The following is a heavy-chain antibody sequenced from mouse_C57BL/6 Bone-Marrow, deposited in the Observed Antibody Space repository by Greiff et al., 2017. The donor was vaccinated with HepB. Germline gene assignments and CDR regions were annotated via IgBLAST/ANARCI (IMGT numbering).Heavy chain of an antibody. CDR2: IYPRSGNT. Sequence: QVQLQQSGAELARPGASEKLSCKASGYTFTSYGISWVKQRTGQGLEWIGEIYPRSGNTYYNEKFKGKATLTADKSSSTAYMELRSLTSEDSAVYFCANKDYAMDYWGQGTSVTVSS. CDR1: GYTFTSYG. J-gene: IGHJ4*01. V-gene: IGHV1-81*01. CDR3: ANKDYAMDY.